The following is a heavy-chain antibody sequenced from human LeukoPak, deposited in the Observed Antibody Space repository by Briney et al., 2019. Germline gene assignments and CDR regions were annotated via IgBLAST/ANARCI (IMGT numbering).Heavy chain of an antibody. D-gene: IGHD2-2*01. Sequence: SGPTLVNPTQTLTLTCTFSGFSLSTNGVGVGWIRQPPGKALEWLALIYWDDDKRYSPSLKSSVIITKDTSKNRVVFTMTNMDPVDTATYYCARYSTRWTSFQYWGQGTLVTVSS. CDR2: IYWDDDK. V-gene: IGHV2-5*02. CDR1: GFSLSTNGVG. CDR3: ARYSTRWTSFQY. J-gene: IGHJ4*02.